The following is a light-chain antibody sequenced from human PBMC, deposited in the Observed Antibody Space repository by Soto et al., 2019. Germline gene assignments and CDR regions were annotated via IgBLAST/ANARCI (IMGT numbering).Light chain of an antibody. CDR1: SSNIGTNY. CDR2: RNN. Sequence: QSVLTQPPSASGTPGQRVTISCSGSSSNIGTNYVHWYQHLPGTAPKLLIYRNNQRPSGVPDRFSGSKSGTSASLAISGLRSEDEADYYCATWDANLSGLFGGGTKLTVL. J-gene: IGLJ3*02. CDR3: ATWDANLSGL. V-gene: IGLV1-47*01.